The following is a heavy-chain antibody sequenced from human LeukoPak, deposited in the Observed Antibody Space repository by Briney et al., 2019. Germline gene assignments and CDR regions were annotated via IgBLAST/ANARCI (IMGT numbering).Heavy chain of an antibody. CDR1: GFTLSDYY. J-gene: IGHJ3*02. Sequence: GGSLRLSCAASGFTLSDYYMSWIRQAPGKGLEWVSYISSSGSTIYYADSVKGRFTISRDNAKNSLYLQMNSLRVEDTAVYYCARDESGDNDAFDIWGQGTMVTVSS. D-gene: IGHD2-21*01. CDR2: ISSSGSTI. CDR3: ARDESGDNDAFDI. V-gene: IGHV3-11*04.